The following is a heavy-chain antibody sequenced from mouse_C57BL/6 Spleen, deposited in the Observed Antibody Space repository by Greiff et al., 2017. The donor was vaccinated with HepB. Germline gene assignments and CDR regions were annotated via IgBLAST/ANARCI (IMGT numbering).Heavy chain of an antibody. CDR2: IDPETGGT. D-gene: IGHD3-2*02. CDR3: TIDSSGYGAMDY. Sequence: QVQLQQSGAELVRPGASVTLSCKASGYTFTDYDMHWVKQTPVHGLEWIGAIDPETGGTAYNQKFKGKAILTADKSSSTAYMELRSLTSEDSAVYYCTIDSSGYGAMDYWGQGTSVTVSS. CDR1: GYTFTDYD. J-gene: IGHJ4*01. V-gene: IGHV1-15*01.